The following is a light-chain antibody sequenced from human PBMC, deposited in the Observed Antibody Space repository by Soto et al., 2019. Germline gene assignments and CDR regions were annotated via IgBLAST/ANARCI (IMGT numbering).Light chain of an antibody. J-gene: IGKJ1*01. CDR3: QQYHSSPRT. CDR1: QSVTSSY. V-gene: IGKV3-20*01. CDR2: GAS. Sequence: EIVLAQSPGTLSLSPGERATLSCRASQSVTSSYIAWYRQKPGQAPRLLIYGASSRATGIPDRFSGSGSGTDFTLTISRLEPEDFAVYYCQQYHSSPRTFGQGTKVEIK.